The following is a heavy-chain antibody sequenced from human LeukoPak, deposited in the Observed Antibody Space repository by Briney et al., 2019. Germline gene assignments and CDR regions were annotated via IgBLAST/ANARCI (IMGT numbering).Heavy chain of an antibody. J-gene: IGHJ3*02. CDR1: GGSINSGSYF. V-gene: IGHV4-61*02. CDR3: TRADYVWGSYRHEAFDI. CDR2: IYASGSA. Sequence: SQTLSLTCTVSGGSINSGSYFWSWIRQPAGKGLEWIGRIYASGSANYNPSLKTRVTISVDTSKNAFSLKLSSVTAADTAVYYCTRADYVWGSYRHEAFDIWGQGTMVTVSS. D-gene: IGHD3-16*02.